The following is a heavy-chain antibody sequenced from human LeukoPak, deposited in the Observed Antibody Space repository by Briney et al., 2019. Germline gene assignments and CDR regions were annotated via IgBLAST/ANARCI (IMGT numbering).Heavy chain of an antibody. CDR2: IYYSGST. CDR3: ARLLLQPYYFDY. J-gene: IGHJ4*02. V-gene: IGHV4-39*01. CDR1: GGSISSYY. D-gene: IGHD2-15*01. Sequence: SETLSLTCTVSGGSISSYYWGWIRQPPGKGLEWIGSIYYSGSTYYNPSLKSRVTISVDTSKNQFSLKLSSVTAADTAVYYCARLLLQPYYFDYWGQGTLVTVSS.